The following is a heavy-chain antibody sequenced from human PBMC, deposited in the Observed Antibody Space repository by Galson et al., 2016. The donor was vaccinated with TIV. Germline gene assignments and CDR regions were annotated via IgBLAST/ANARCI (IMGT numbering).Heavy chain of an antibody. J-gene: IGHJ3*02. D-gene: IGHD6-13*01. CDR1: GYSFNNYW. V-gene: IGHV5-51*01. CDR2: IYPRDSDT. CDR3: TKWRGAAGINDAFDM. Sequence: QSGAEVKKPGESLKISCQGSGYSFNNYWIGWARQMPGKGLEWMGIIYPRDSDTRYSPSFQGQVTISVDKSITTAYLQWSGLKASDTAIYYCTKWRGAAGINDAFDMWGQGTMVTVSS.